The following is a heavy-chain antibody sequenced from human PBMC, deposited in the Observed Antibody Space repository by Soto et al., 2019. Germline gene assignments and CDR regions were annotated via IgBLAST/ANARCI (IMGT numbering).Heavy chain of an antibody. CDR2: IYYTGST. V-gene: IGHV4-59*01. CDR1: SGSISTYY. J-gene: IGHJ4*02. Sequence: PSETLSLTCTVSSGSISTYYWSWIRQPSGKGLEWIGYIYYTGSTNYNPSLKTRVAISMDTSKNQFSLNLSSVTAADTAVYYCAGAPNWAYFDLWGLGTLVTVSS. D-gene: IGHD7-27*01. CDR3: AGAPNWAYFDL.